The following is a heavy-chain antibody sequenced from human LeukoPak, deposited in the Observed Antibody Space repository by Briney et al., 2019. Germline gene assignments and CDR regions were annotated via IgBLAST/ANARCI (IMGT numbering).Heavy chain of an antibody. V-gene: IGHV3-23*01. CDR1: GFTFSSYA. Sequence: GGSLRLSCAASGFTFSSYAMSWVRQAPGKGLEWVSAISGSGGSTYYADSVKGRFTISRDNAKNTVYLQMHSLGAEDTAVYYCARKSGHGYGMDVWGQGTTVTVSS. D-gene: IGHD2-8*02. J-gene: IGHJ6*02. CDR3: ARKSGHGYGMDV. CDR2: ISGSGGST.